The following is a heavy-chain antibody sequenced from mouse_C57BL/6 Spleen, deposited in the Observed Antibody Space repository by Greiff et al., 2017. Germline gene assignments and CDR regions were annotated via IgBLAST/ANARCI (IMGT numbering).Heavy chain of an antibody. CDR3: AREDGTPFAY. V-gene: IGHV5-4*01. J-gene: IGHJ3*01. CDR1: GFTFSSYA. CDR2: ISDGGSYT. D-gene: IGHD1-1*01. Sequence: EVNLVESGGGLVKPGGSLKLSCAASGFTFSSYAMSWVRQTPEKRLEWVATISDGGSYTYYPDNVKGRFTISRDNAKNNLYLQMSHLKSEDTAMYYCAREDGTPFAYWGQGTLVTVSA.